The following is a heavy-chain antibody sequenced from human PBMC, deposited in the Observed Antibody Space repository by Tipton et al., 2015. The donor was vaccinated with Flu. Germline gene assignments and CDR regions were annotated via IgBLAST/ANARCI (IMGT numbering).Heavy chain of an antibody. CDR1: GYSFTTHW. CDR3: VGALGYCSSTSCFDY. J-gene: IGHJ4*02. D-gene: IGHD2-2*01. CDR2: IYPGDSDT. V-gene: IGHV5-51*01. Sequence: VQLVQSGAEVKKPGESLKISCKGSGYSFTTHWIGWVRQMPGKGLEWMGIIYPGDSDTRYSPSFQGQVTISADKSISTAYLQWGSLKASDTAMYYCVGALGYCSSTSCFDYWGQGTLVTVSS.